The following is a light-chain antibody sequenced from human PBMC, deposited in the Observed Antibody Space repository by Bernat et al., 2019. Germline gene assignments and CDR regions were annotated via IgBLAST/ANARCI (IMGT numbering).Light chain of an antibody. CDR3: CSYAGNSAWV. Sequence: QSALTQPRSVSGSPGQSFTISCTGTSSDVGGYNFVSWYQQHPGKAPKLMIYDVNKRPSGIPDRFSGSKSGNTASLTISGLLAEDEADYYCCSYAGNSAWVFGGGTKVTVL. J-gene: IGLJ3*02. CDR2: DVN. CDR1: SSDVGGYNF. V-gene: IGLV2-11*01.